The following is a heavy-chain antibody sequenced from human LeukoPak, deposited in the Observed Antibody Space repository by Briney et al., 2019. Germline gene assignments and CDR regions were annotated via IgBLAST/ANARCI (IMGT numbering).Heavy chain of an antibody. J-gene: IGHJ4*02. CDR3: AKVKWLRLFLQPYYFDY. CDR1: GFTFSSYW. V-gene: IGHV3-23*01. CDR2: ISGSGGST. D-gene: IGHD5-12*01. Sequence: GGSLRLSCAASGFTFSSYWMSWVRQAPGKGLEWVSAISGSGGSTYYADSVKGRFTISRDNSKNTLYLQMNSLRAEDTAVYYCAKVKWLRLFLQPYYFDYWGQGTLVTVSS.